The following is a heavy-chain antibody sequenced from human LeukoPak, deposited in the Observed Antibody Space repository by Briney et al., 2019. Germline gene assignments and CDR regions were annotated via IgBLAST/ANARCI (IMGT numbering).Heavy chain of an antibody. J-gene: IGHJ6*04. Sequence: GGSLRLSCAASGLTFSSYEMNWVRQAPGKGLEWVSYISSSGSTIYYADSVKGRFTISRDNAKNSLYLQMNSLRAEDTAVYYCARTPPICSSTSCYQGYYYYGMDVWGKGTTVTVSS. V-gene: IGHV3-48*03. D-gene: IGHD2-2*01. CDR1: GLTFSSYE. CDR3: ARTPPICSSTSCYQGYYYYGMDV. CDR2: ISSSGSTI.